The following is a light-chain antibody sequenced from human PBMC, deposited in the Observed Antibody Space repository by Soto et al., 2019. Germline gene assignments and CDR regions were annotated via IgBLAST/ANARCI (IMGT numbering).Light chain of an antibody. CDR2: GAS. Sequence: EIVMTQSPDTLSVSPGERAILSCRASQSVNNNLAWYQQRPGHAPRLLIYGASTRATGIPARFSGSGSGTEFILTISSLQPEDVATYYCQNHNNAPWTFGQGTQGGYQ. CDR3: QNHNNAPWT. CDR1: QSVNNN. V-gene: IGKV3-15*01. J-gene: IGKJ1*01.